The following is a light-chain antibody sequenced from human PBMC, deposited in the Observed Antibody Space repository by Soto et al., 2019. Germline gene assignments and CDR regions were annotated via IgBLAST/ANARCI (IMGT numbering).Light chain of an antibody. V-gene: IGLV2-18*01. Sequence: QSVLTQPPSVSGSPGQSVTISCTGTSSDIGSYNRVSWYQQPPGTAPKLMIYEVSNRPSGVPDRFSGSKSGSTASLTISGLQAEDEAIYYCCLYRSGNTLFGGGTKLTVL. CDR3: CLYRSGNTL. CDR2: EVS. CDR1: SSDIGSYNR. J-gene: IGLJ2*01.